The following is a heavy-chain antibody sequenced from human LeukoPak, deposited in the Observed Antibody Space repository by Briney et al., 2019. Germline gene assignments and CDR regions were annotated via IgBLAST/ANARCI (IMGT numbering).Heavy chain of an antibody. J-gene: IGHJ4*02. Sequence: GGSLRLSCAASGFTFSSYAMSWVRQAPGKGLEWVSSITGSSASTYYADSVKGRFTISRDNAKNSLYLQMNSLRDEDTAVYYCARTTSGDWGQGTLLTVSS. D-gene: IGHD1-14*01. CDR2: ITGSSAST. CDR3: ARTTSGD. CDR1: GFTFSSYA. V-gene: IGHV3-23*01.